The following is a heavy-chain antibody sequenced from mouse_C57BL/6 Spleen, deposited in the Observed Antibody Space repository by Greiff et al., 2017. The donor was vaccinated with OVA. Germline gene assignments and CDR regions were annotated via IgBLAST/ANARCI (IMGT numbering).Heavy chain of an antibody. CDR3: ARGGEQLAYYYAMDY. V-gene: IGHV1-26*01. Sequence: VQLQQSGPELVKPGASVKISCKASGYTFTDYYMNWVKQSHGKSLEWIGDINPNNGGTSYNQKFKGKATLTVDKSSSTAYMELRSLTSEDSAVNYCARGGEQLAYYYAMDYWGQGTSVTVSS. CDR1: GYTFTDYY. CDR2: INPNNGGT. J-gene: IGHJ4*01. D-gene: IGHD4-1*02.